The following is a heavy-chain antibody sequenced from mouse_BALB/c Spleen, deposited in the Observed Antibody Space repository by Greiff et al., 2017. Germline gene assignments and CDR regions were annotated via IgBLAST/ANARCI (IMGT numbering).Heavy chain of an antibody. CDR3: ARGDTTVVEDFDY. CDR1: GYAFSSYW. Sequence: QVQLQQSGAELVRPGSSVKISCKASGYAFSSYWMNWVKQRPGQGLEWIGQIYPGDGDTNYNGKFKGKATLTADKSSSTAYMQLSSLTSEDSAVYFCARGDTTVVEDFDYWGQGTTLTVSS. CDR2: IYPGDGDT. V-gene: IGHV1-80*01. D-gene: IGHD1-1*01. J-gene: IGHJ2*01.